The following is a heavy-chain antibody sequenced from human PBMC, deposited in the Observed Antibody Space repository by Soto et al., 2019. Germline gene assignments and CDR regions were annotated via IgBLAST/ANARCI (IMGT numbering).Heavy chain of an antibody. V-gene: IGHV3-23*01. Sequence: EVQLLESGGGLVQPGGSLRLSCAASGFTFSSYAMSWVRQAPGQGLAWVSLISGSGDKTNYADSVKGRFTISRDNSKNTLYLEMNSLRAEDTAIYYCAKLQVHEDYDILTGPDYWGQGTLVAVSS. J-gene: IGHJ4*02. D-gene: IGHD3-9*01. CDR2: ISGSGDKT. CDR3: AKLQVHEDYDILTGPDY. CDR1: GFTFSSYA.